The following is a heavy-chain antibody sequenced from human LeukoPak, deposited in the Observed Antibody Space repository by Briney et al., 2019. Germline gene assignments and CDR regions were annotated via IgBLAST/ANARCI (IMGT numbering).Heavy chain of an antibody. D-gene: IGHD3-16*01. CDR1: GFPFSTYA. Sequence: PGGSLRLSCVASGFPFSTYAMNWVRQAPGKGLEWVSYISSSGTTVYYADSVQGRFAISRDNAKNSLYLQMHSLRVEDTAFYYCARVGAYAAVNWWGQGTLVTVSS. CDR2: ISSSGTTV. V-gene: IGHV3-48*03. J-gene: IGHJ4*02. CDR3: ARVGAYAAVNW.